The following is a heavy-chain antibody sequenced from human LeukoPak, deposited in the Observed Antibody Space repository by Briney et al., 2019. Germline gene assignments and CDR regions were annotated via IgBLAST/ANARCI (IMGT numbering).Heavy chain of an antibody. CDR2: IGTAGDT. J-gene: IGHJ4*02. CDR1: GFTFNFYD. V-gene: IGHV3-13*01. Sequence: GGSLRLSCAASGFTFNFYDMHWVRQAPGEGLEWVSSIGTAGDTHYPDSVKGRFTISRENAKNSLYLQMNTLGAGDTAVYYCARSPPDYAFWRGYYSDDWGQGTLVTVSS. CDR3: ARSPPDYAFWRGYYSDD. D-gene: IGHD3-3*01.